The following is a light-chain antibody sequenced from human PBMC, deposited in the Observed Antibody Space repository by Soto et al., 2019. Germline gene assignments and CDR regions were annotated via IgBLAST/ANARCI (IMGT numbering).Light chain of an antibody. CDR2: GAS. CDR3: QQYGSSALT. V-gene: IGKV3-20*01. Sequence: EIVLTQSPGTLSLSPGERATLSCRASQIVSSIYLAWYQQKPGQAPRLLIYGASSRPTGIPDRFSGSGSGTDFTLTISRLEPEDFAVYYCQQYGSSALTFGGGTKVEIK. J-gene: IGKJ4*01. CDR1: QIVSSIY.